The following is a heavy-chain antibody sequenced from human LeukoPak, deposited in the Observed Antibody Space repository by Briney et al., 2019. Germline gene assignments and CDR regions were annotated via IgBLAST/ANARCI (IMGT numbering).Heavy chain of an antibody. D-gene: IGHD5-12*01. CDR2: INPNSGGA. CDR1: GYTFTGYY. J-gene: IGHJ4*02. Sequence: ASVKVSCKASGYTFTGYYMHWVRQAPGQGLEWMGWINPNSGGANYAQKFQGRVTMTRDTSISTVYMELSRLRSDDTAVYYCAKDRAVATIGGIDYWGQGTLVTVSS. V-gene: IGHV1-2*02. CDR3: AKDRAVATIGGIDY.